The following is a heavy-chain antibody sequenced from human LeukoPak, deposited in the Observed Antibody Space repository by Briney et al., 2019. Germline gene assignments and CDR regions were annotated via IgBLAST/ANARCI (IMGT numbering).Heavy chain of an antibody. CDR3: ARDRDGKDL. CDR1: GFTFRDFW. Sequence: GGSLRLSCAASGFTFRDFWMSWVRQAPGKGLEWVANIQQNGIEKYSVEGRFTISRDNVNSLLYLQINSLRADDTAMYYCARDRDGKDLWGQGTLVTVSS. D-gene: IGHD1-1*01. CDR2: IQQNGIEK. V-gene: IGHV3-7*03. J-gene: IGHJ5*02.